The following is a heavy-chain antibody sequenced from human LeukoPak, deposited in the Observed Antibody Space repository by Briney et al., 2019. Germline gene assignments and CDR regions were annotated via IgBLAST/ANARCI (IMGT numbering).Heavy chain of an antibody. Sequence: PGGSLRLSCAASGFTFSSYAMSWVRQAPGKGLEWVSAISGSGGSTYYADSVKGRFTNSRDNSKNTLYLQMNSLRAEDTAVYYCARSDYYDSSGQGYFDYWGQGTLVTVSS. CDR3: ARSDYYDSSGQGYFDY. CDR1: GFTFSSYA. V-gene: IGHV3-23*01. J-gene: IGHJ4*02. D-gene: IGHD3-22*01. CDR2: ISGSGGST.